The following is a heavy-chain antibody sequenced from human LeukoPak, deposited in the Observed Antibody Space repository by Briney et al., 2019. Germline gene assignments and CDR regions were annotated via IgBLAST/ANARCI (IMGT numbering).Heavy chain of an antibody. D-gene: IGHD1-26*01. Sequence: SETLSLTCTVSGDSISSSRFYWAWIRQPPGKGVEWIGSILYTGRTFYNPSLKSRVTISVDTSKNQFSLRLDSVTASDTAVYYCARRDVGATIDYWGQGTLVTVSS. J-gene: IGHJ4*02. CDR3: ARRDVGATIDY. CDR2: ILYTGRT. V-gene: IGHV4-39*01. CDR1: GDSISSSRFY.